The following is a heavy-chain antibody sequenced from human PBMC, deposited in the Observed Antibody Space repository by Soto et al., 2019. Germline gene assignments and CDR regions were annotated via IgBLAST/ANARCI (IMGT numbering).Heavy chain of an antibody. CDR2: ISYDGSNK. J-gene: IGHJ6*02. Sequence: QVQLVESGGGVVQPGRSLRLSCAASGFTFSSYAMHWVRQAPGKGLEWVAVISYDGSNKYYADSVKGRFTISRDNSKNTLYLQMNSLRAQDTAVYYCARDPVLRFLEWLPYGMDVWGQGTTVTVSS. CDR1: GFTFSSYA. D-gene: IGHD3-3*01. CDR3: ARDPVLRFLEWLPYGMDV. V-gene: IGHV3-30-3*01.